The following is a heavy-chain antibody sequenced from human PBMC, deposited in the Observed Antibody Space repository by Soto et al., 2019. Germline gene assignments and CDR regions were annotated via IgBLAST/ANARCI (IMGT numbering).Heavy chain of an antibody. CDR2: IYYSGST. D-gene: IGHD3-10*01. CDR3: ARGLTPEYYFDY. Sequence: SETLSLTCTVSGGSVSSGSYYWSWIRQPPGKGLEWIGYIYYSGSTNYNPSLKSRVTISVDTSKNQFSLKLSSVTAADTAVYYCARGLTPEYYFDYWGQGTLVTVSS. J-gene: IGHJ4*02. CDR1: GGSVSSGSYY. V-gene: IGHV4-61*01.